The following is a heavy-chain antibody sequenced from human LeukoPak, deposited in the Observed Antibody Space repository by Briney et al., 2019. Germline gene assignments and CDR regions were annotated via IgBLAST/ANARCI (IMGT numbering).Heavy chain of an antibody. J-gene: IGHJ4*02. Sequence: SETLSLTCAVYGGSFTKHQWSWIRQPPGKGLEWIGEIYHSGSTNYNPSLKSRVTISVDRSKNQFSLKLSSVTAADTAVYYCARDPIAAAGTLGYWGQGTLVTVSS. D-gene: IGHD6-13*01. CDR1: GGSFTKHQ. V-gene: IGHV4-34*01. CDR2: IYHSGST. CDR3: ARDPIAAAGTLGY.